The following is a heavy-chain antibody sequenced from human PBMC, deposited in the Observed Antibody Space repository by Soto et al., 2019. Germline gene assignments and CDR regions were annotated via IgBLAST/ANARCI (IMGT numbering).Heavy chain of an antibody. J-gene: IGHJ6*03. CDR2: ISGSGGST. CDR1: GFTFSSYA. V-gene: IGHV3-23*01. CDR3: AKESPCSSHSICGYYMDV. D-gene: IGHD2-2*01. Sequence: EVQLLESGGGLVQPGGSLRLSCAASGFTFSSYAMSWVRQAPGKGLEWVSAISGSGGSTYYADSVKGRFTISRDNSKNTLYLQMNSLRAEDTAVYYCAKESPCSSHSICGYYMDVWGKGTTVTVSS.